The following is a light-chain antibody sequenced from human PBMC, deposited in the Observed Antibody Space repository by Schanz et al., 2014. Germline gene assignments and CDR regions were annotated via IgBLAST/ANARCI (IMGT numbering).Light chain of an antibody. V-gene: IGLV2-8*01. Sequence: QSALTQPASVSGSPGQSIAISCTGTSSDVGAYDYVSWYQQHPGKVPKLMIYDVSNRPSGVPDRFSGSKSGNTASLTVSGLQAEDEAVYYCSSYADSNNLVFGGGTKLTVL. CDR2: DVS. CDR3: SSYADSNNLV. J-gene: IGLJ2*01. CDR1: SSDVGAYDY.